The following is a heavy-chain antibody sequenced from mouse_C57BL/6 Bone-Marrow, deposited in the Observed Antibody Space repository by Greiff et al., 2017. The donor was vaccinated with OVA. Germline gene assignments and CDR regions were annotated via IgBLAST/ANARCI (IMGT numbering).Heavy chain of an antibody. CDR3: AKNGGTTVVSPPWYFDV. CDR2: VWRGGST. V-gene: IGHV2-5*01. D-gene: IGHD1-1*01. CDR1: GFSLTSYG. Sequence: VQLQESGPGLVQPSQSLSITCTVSGFSLTSYGVHWVRQSPGKGLEWLGVVWRGGSTDYTAAFMSRLSITKDNSKIQVFFKMNSLQADDTAIYYCAKNGGTTVVSPPWYFDVGGTGTTVTVSS. J-gene: IGHJ1*03.